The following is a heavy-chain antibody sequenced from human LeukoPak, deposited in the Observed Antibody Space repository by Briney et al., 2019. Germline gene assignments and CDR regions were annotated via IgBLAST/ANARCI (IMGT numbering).Heavy chain of an antibody. CDR1: GYTFTSYY. CDR3: ARGPRAYYYDSSGYPNWFDP. Sequence: ASVKVSCKASGYTFTSYYMHWVRQAPGQGLEWMGIINPSGGSTSYAQKFQGRVTMTRDTSTSTVYMELSSLRSEDTAVYYCARGPRAYYYDSSGYPNWFDPWGQGTLVTVSS. CDR2: INPSGGST. V-gene: IGHV1-46*01. J-gene: IGHJ5*02. D-gene: IGHD3-22*01.